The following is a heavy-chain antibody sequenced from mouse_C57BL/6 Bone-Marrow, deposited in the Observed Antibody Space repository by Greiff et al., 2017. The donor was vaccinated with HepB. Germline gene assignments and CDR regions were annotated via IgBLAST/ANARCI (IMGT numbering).Heavy chain of an antibody. CDR1: GYTFTSYW. J-gene: IGHJ3*01. D-gene: IGHD2-4*01. CDR2: IDPNSGGT. CDR3: ARSGFYYDYDWFAY. V-gene: IGHV1-72*01. Sequence: QVQLQQPGAELVKPGASVKLSCKASGYTFTSYWMHWVKQRPGRGLEWIARIDPNSGGTKYNEKFKSKATLTVDKPSSTAYMQLSSLTSEDSAVYYCARSGFYYDYDWFAYWGQGTLVTVSA.